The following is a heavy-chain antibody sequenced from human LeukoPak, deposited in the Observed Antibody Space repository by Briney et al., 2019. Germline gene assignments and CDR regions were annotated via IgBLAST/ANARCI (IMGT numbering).Heavy chain of an antibody. CDR3: AAGGGLELDY. V-gene: IGHV3-30*02. J-gene: IGHJ4*02. CDR1: GFTFSSYG. Sequence: GGSLRLSCAASGFTFSSYGMHWVRQAPGQGLEWVAFIRYDGSNKYYADSMKGRFTISRDNSKNTLYLQMNSLRAEDTAVYYCAAGGGLELDYWGQGTLVTVSS. D-gene: IGHD3/OR15-3a*01. CDR2: IRYDGSNK.